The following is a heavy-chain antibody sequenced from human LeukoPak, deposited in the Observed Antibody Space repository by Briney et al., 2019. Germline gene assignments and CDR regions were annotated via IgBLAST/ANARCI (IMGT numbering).Heavy chain of an antibody. CDR3: ARNELISSNYYYYGMDV. J-gene: IGHJ6*02. CDR1: GGSISSGGNY. V-gene: IGHV4-31*03. CDR2: INYSGNA. Sequence: SETLSLTCTVSGGSISSGGNYWTWIRQNPGTGLEWIGYINYSGNAYYNPSLKSRVTISVDTSKNQFSLKLSSVTAADTAVYYCARNELISSNYYYYGMDVWGQGTTVTVSS.